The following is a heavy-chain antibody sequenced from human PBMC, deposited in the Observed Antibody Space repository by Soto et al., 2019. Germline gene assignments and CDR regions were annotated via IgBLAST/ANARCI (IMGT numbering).Heavy chain of an antibody. V-gene: IGHV3-48*02. CDR3: ARGNKGGGSGWYYNYYGMDV. CDR2: ISSSSSTI. D-gene: IGHD6-19*01. J-gene: IGHJ6*02. CDR1: GFTFSSYS. Sequence: PGGSLRLSCAASGFTFSSYSMNWVRQAPGKGLEWVSYISSSSSTIYYADSVKGRFTISRDNAKNSLYLQMNSLRDEDTAVYYCARGNKGGGSGWYYNYYGMDVWGQGTTVTVSS.